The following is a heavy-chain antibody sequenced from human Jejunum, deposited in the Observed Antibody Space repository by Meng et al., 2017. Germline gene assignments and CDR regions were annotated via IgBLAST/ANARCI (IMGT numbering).Heavy chain of an antibody. CDR3: TKEQADGNLGGY. V-gene: IGHV4-39*07. Sequence: HDAALGLVTPSATLSLTCIPSVASISISARHCGWIRQSPVKGLEWIGDIHYYKGAYYYPSRKSRVTISIDSSKNQFSLKLTSVTAADTAIYYCTKEQADGNLGGYWGQGMLVTVSS. CDR2: IHYYKGA. D-gene: IGHD6-13*01. CDR1: VASISISARH. J-gene: IGHJ4*02.